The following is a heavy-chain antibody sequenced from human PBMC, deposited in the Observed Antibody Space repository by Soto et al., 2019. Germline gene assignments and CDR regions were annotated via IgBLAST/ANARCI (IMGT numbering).Heavy chain of an antibody. CDR1: GGTFSSYT. Sequence: SVKVSCKASGGTFSSYTISWVRQAPGQGLEWMGRIIPILGIANYAQKFQGRVTITADKSTSTAYMELSSLRSDDTAVYYCARAVGYYYGMDVWGQGTTVTVSS. CDR3: ARAVGYYYGMDV. V-gene: IGHV1-69*02. CDR2: IIPILGIA. J-gene: IGHJ6*02. D-gene: IGHD6-19*01.